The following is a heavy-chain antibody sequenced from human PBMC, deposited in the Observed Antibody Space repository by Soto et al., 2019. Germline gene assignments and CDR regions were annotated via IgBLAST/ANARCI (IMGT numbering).Heavy chain of an antibody. CDR3: ATNTFANSDFFDS. D-gene: IGHD2-21*01. CDR2: MYYNGAT. V-gene: IGHV4-59*01. Sequence: QVQLQESGPGLVKASETLSLTCTVSGGSITSYYWNWIRQPPGKGLEWIGYMYYNGATNYNPSLDSRVAISVDTSKTQFSLQLSSVTAADTAVYYCATNTFANSDFFDSWGPGTLVTVSS. CDR1: GGSITSYY. J-gene: IGHJ4*02.